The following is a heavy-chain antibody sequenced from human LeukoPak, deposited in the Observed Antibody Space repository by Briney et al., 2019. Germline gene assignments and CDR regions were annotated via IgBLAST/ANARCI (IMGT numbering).Heavy chain of an antibody. D-gene: IGHD5-18*01. CDR2: ISAYNGNT. V-gene: IGHV1-18*01. CDR1: GYTFTSYG. CDR3: VRGNVDTAMVTWDY. Sequence: AASVKVSCKTSGYTFTSYGISWVRQAPGQGLEWMGWISAYNGNTNYAQKLQGRVTMTTDTSTSTAYMELRSLRSDDTAVYYCVRGNVDTAMVTWDYWGQGTLVTVSS. J-gene: IGHJ4*02.